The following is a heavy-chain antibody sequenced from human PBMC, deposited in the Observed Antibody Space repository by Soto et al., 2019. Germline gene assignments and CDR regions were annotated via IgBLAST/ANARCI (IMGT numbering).Heavy chain of an antibody. CDR2: INPSGGST. CDR1: GYTFTSYY. CDR3: ARVDAGYYFDY. V-gene: IGHV1-46*01. Sequence: ASVKVSCKASGYTFTSYYMHWVRQAPGQGLEWMGIINPSGGSTSYAQKFQGRATMTRDTXTSTVYMERSSLRSEDTAVYYCARVDAGYYFDYWGQVTLVTVSS. D-gene: IGHD2-8*01. J-gene: IGHJ4*02.